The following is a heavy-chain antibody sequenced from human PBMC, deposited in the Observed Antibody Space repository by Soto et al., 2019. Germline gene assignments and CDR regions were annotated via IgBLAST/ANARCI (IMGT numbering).Heavy chain of an antibody. J-gene: IGHJ4*02. CDR3: ARDHSGGPSNTALLL. Sequence: QVQLVQSGAEVKKPGSSVKVSCKASGGTSSNYAVTWVRQAPGQGLEWVGTFIPVFAAAKYAQQFQGRVTMTADESTRTAYMELSSLRSEDTAVIYCARDHSGGPSNTALLLWGQGTQVTVSS. CDR2: FIPVFAAA. CDR1: GGTSSNYA. D-gene: IGHD5-18*01. V-gene: IGHV1-69*18.